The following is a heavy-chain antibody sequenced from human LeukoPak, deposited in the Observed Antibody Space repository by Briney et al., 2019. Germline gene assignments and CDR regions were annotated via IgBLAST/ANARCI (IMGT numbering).Heavy chain of an antibody. V-gene: IGHV1-69*04. Sequence: ASVKVSCKASGYTFTGYYMHWVRQAPGQGLEWMGRIIPILGIANYAQKFQGRVTITADKSTSTAYMELSSLRSEDTAVYYCARDSQVYDSSGLFDYWGQGTLVTVSS. J-gene: IGHJ4*02. CDR2: IIPILGIA. CDR3: ARDSQVYDSSGLFDY. CDR1: GYTFTGYY. D-gene: IGHD3-22*01.